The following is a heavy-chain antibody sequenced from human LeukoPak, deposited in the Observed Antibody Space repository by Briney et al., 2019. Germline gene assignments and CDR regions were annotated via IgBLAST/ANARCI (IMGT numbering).Heavy chain of an antibody. CDR1: GYIFTSYW. J-gene: IGHJ3*02. V-gene: IGHV5-51*01. Sequence: PGAAPEISRQGSGYIFTSYWIGWVRALPGKGLGGMGVIYSGGSDTNYSPSLHGQVTISADTSISTSYLQWSSLNASDTAMYYCARRARAYGGSGCYSSGAFESWGQGTMVTASS. CDR3: ARRARAYGGSGCYSSGAFES. CDR2: IYSGGSDT. D-gene: IGHD2-21*02.